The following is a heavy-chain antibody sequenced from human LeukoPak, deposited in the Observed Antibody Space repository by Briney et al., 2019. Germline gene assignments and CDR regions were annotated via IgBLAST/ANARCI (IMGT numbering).Heavy chain of an antibody. CDR1: GFTFSSYA. J-gene: IGHJ4*02. CDR3: AKDRSSGWSPYYFDY. D-gene: IGHD6-19*01. V-gene: IGHV3-23*01. Sequence: GGSLRLSCAASGFTFSSYAMSWVRQAPGKGLEWVSAISGSGGSTYYADSMKGRFPISRDNSKNTLYLQMNSLRAEDTAVYYCAKDRSSGWSPYYFDYWGQGTLVTVSS. CDR2: ISGSGGST.